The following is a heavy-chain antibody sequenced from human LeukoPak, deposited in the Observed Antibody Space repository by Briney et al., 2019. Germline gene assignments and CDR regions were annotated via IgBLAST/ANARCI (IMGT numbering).Heavy chain of an antibody. CDR3: AKEVANVHGCSGDHLGDNGFDP. J-gene: IGHJ5*02. Sequence: PGGSLRLSCAAPGFTFSSYAMSWVRQAPGKGLEWVSDISGSGSSTYYADSVKGRFTISRDNAKNTLYLQMNSLRAEDTAVYYCAKEVANVHGCSGDHLGDNGFDPWGQGTLVTVSS. CDR1: GFTFSSYA. D-gene: IGHD5-12*01. CDR2: ISGSGSST. V-gene: IGHV3-23*01.